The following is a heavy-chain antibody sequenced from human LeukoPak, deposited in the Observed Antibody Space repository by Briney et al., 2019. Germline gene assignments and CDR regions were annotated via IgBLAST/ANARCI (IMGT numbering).Heavy chain of an antibody. CDR2: ISSSSSYI. J-gene: IGHJ6*03. CDR3: AEHEDVGYYDSSGYYYYYYYYMDV. Sequence: GGSLRLSCAASGFTFSSYSMNWVRQAPGKGLEWVSSISSSSSYIYYADSVKGRFTISRDNAKNSLYLQMNSLRAEDTAVYYCAEHEDVGYYDSSGYYYYYYYYMDVWGKGTTVTVSS. V-gene: IGHV3-21*01. D-gene: IGHD3-22*01. CDR1: GFTFSSYS.